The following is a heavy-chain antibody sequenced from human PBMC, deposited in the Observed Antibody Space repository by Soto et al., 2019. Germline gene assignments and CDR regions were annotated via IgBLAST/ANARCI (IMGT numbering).Heavy chain of an antibody. Sequence: GSLRLSCSASRFTFSSYTMNWVRQAPGKGLEWVSSISSSTTYIYYADSVKGRFTISRDNAKNSLYLQVNSLRAEGTAVYYCARDFDSSGYYGPVGAFDIWGQGTMVTVSS. J-gene: IGHJ3*02. D-gene: IGHD3-22*01. CDR1: RFTFSSYT. CDR3: ARDFDSSGYYGPVGAFDI. V-gene: IGHV3-21*03. CDR2: ISSSTTYI.